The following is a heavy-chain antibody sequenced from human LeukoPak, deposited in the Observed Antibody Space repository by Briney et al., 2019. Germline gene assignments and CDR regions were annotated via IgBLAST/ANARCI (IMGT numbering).Heavy chain of an antibody. CDR1: GFTLNGFD. D-gene: IGHD3-16*01. CDR2: IKTKAESYAT. Sequence: GGSLTLSCAASGFTLNGFDVHWVRQASGKGLEWVGRIKTKAESYATAYGASVKGSFTLSRDDSKNTAYLQMNSLKTEDTAVYYCSRRPLPGSLNVWGQGTTVTVSS. V-gene: IGHV3-73*01. CDR3: SRRPLPGSLNV. J-gene: IGHJ6*02.